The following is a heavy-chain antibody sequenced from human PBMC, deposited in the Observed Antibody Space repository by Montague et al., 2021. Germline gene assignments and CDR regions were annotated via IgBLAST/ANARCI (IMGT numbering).Heavy chain of an antibody. J-gene: IGHJ4*02. D-gene: IGHD6-19*01. V-gene: IGHV4-61*01. CDR2: IYYTGSS. Sequence: SETLSLTCNVSGGSASTGNYYWTWIRQPPGKELEWIGYIYYTGSSKYNPSLESRVTISISTSKKQFTLKLSSVTAADTAVYYCARGQCLVTYYFDSWGQGTLVTVSS. CDR1: GGSASTGNYY. CDR3: ARGQCLVTYYFDS.